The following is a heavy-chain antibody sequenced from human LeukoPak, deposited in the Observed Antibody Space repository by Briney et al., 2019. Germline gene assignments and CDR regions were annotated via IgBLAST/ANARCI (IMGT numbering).Heavy chain of an antibody. Sequence: GGSLRLSCAVSGFRVTNDYMNWVRQAPGKGLEWVSIIYTYYADSVKGRFTISRDSSNNTLFLQMTNLRADDSGLYYCATDVRSSPLGFWGHGTLVTVSS. CDR3: ATDVRSSPLGF. J-gene: IGHJ4*01. D-gene: IGHD6-13*01. CDR2: IYT. CDR1: GFRVTNDY. V-gene: IGHV3-66*01.